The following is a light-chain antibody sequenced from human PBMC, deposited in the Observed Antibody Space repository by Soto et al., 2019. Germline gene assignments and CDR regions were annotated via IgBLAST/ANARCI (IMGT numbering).Light chain of an antibody. CDR2: EVS. CDR3: CSYAGSSTSLYV. CDR1: SSDVGSYNL. V-gene: IGLV2-23*02. Sequence: QSVLTQPASVSRSPGQSITISCTGTSSDVGSYNLVSWYQQHPSKAPKLMIYEVSKRPSGVSNRFSGSKSGNTASLTISGLQAEDEADYYCCSYAGSSTSLYVFGTGTKVTVL. J-gene: IGLJ1*01.